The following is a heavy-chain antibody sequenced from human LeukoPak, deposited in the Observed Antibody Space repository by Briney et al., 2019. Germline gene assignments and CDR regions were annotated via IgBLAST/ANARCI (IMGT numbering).Heavy chain of an antibody. J-gene: IGHJ6*02. V-gene: IGHV3-30-3*01. CDR2: ISNDGSKK. CDR1: GFTFRSYA. CDR3: ARDSSTTNYYYGMDV. D-gene: IGHD6-13*01. Sequence: GGSLRLSCAASGFTFRSYAMNWVRQAPGKGLERVTVISNDGSKKNYADSVKGRFTISRDNTKNTLYLQMNSLRPEDTAVYYCARDSSTTNYYYGMDVWGQGTTVTVSS.